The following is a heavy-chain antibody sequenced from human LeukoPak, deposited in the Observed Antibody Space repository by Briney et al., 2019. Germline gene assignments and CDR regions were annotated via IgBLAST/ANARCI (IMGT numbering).Heavy chain of an antibody. J-gene: IGHJ4*02. D-gene: IGHD3-16*01. CDR1: GFTFSSYE. V-gene: IGHV3-48*03. Sequence: GGSLRLSCAASGFTFSSYEMNWVRQAPGKGLEWVSYISSSGSTIYYADSVKGRFTISRDNSKNTLYLQMNSLRAEDMAVYYCAKDGGQGADYWGQGTLVSVSS. CDR2: ISSSGSTI. CDR3: AKDGGQGADY.